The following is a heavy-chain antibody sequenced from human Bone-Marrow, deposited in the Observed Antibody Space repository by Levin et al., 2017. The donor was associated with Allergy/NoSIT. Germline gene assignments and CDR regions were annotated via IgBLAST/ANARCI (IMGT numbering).Heavy chain of an antibody. CDR2: INPNNGAT. V-gene: IGHV1-2*02. D-gene: IGHD4-17*01. Sequence: ASVKVSCKASGFAFTDYYMHWVRQAPGQGLEWLGWINPNNGATKYALKFQDRVTMTRDTSISTAYMEFRRLRSDDTAVLYCSREAAVTRDGYFDLWGRGTLVIVSS. CDR1: GFAFTDYY. CDR3: SREAAVTRDGYFDL. J-gene: IGHJ2*01.